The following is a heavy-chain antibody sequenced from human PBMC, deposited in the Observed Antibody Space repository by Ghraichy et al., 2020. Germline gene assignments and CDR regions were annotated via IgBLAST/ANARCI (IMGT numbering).Heavy chain of an antibody. D-gene: IGHD2-15*01. CDR3: ARHGEGFCSGGSCYPRYFDY. CDR2: IYYTGST. CDR1: GGSISSSNYY. Sequence: QTLSLTCTVSGGSISSSNYYWGWIRQPPGKGLEWLGSIYYTGSTYYNPSLKSRVTISGDTSKNQFSLKLSSVTAADTAVYYCARHGEGFCSGGSCYPRYFDYWGQRSLVTVSS. J-gene: IGHJ4*02. V-gene: IGHV4-39*07.